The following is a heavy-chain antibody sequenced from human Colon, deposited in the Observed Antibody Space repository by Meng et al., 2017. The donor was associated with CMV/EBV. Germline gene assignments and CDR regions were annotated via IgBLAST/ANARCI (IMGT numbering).Heavy chain of an antibody. Sequence: AGFSVASVGSYWSRLPPPPGKGLQWLGHIYTGGSAYSNPSLKSRLSISLDTSKNQFSLSLRSVTAADTAVYYCARGSVIASAVPFDHWGQGTLVTVSS. CDR2: IYTGGSA. J-gene: IGHJ4*02. D-gene: IGHD2-21*01. CDR3: ARGSVIASAVPFDH. V-gene: IGHV4-30-4*01. CDR1: GFSVASVGSY.